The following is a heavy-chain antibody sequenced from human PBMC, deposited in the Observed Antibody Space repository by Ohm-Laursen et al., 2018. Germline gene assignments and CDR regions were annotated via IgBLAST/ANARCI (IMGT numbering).Heavy chain of an antibody. Sequence: SLRLSCAASGFTFRSYAMSWVRQAPGKGLEWVSGISGSGGATYYADSVKGRFTISRDNSKNTLYLQMNSLRAEDTAVYYCAKFDPNWYFDLWGRGTLVTVSS. CDR1: GFTFRSYA. V-gene: IGHV3-23*01. CDR3: AKFDPNWYFDL. CDR2: ISGSGGAT. J-gene: IGHJ2*01.